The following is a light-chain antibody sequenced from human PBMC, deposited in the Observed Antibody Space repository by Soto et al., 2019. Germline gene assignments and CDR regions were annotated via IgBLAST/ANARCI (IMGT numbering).Light chain of an antibody. J-gene: IGLJ2*01. CDR3: SSYTSSSIWL. CDR2: EVS. Sequence: QSVLTQPPSVSGSPGQSVTISCTGTSSDVGSYNRVSWYQQPPGTAPKLMIYEVSNRPSGVPDRFAASKSGNTASLTISGLQAEDEADYYCSSYTSSSIWLFGGGTKLTVL. CDR1: SSDVGSYNR. V-gene: IGLV2-18*02.